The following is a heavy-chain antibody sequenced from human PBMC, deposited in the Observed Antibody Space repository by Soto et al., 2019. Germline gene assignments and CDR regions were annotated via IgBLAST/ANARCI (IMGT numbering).Heavy chain of an antibody. J-gene: IGHJ6*02. CDR3: ASARRHYDILTGYYKGPSYYYYGMDV. Sequence: ASVKVSCKASGYTFTTDVISLLRQAPLQVREWMGCISAYNGNTNYAQKLQGRVTMTTDTSTSPAYMELRSLRSDDTAVYYCASARRHYDILTGYYKGPSYYYYGMDVWGQGTTVTVSS. D-gene: IGHD3-9*01. V-gene: IGHV1-18*01. CDR1: GYTFTTDV. CDR2: ISAYNGNT.